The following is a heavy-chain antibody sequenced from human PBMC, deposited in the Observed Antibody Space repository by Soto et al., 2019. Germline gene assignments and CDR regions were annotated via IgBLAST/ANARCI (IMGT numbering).Heavy chain of an antibody. J-gene: IGHJ4*02. CDR2: IYYSGST. D-gene: IGHD4-17*01. V-gene: IGHV4-31*03. CDR3: ARADDYGGPAVGY. Sequence: QVQLQESGPGLVKPSQTLSLTCTVSGGSISSGGYYWSWIRQHPGKGLEWIGYIYYSGSTYYNPSLKSRVXXSXDXXKNQFALKLSSVTAADTAVYYCARADDYGGPAVGYWGQGTLVTVSS. CDR1: GGSISSGGYY.